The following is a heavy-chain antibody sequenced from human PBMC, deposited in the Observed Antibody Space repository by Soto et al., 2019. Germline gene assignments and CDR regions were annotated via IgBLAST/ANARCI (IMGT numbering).Heavy chain of an antibody. D-gene: IGHD6-19*01. CDR2: IGAYNGNT. Sequence: GASAKVSCKASGYTFTSCGSSWVRQAPGQGLEWMGWIGAYNGNTNYAQKHQGRVTMTTDTSTSTAYMELRSLRSDDTAVYYWARGPSGWYDYWGQGTLVTVSS. CDR3: ARGPSGWYDY. CDR1: GYTFTSCG. J-gene: IGHJ4*02. V-gene: IGHV1-18*01.